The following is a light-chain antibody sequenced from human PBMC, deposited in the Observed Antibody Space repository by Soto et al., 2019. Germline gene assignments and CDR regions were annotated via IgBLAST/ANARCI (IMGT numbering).Light chain of an antibody. V-gene: IGKV3-20*01. J-gene: IGKJ2*01. CDR3: QHFGSSPPKYT. Sequence: EVVLTQSPGTLSLSPGERATLSCRASQTVSSSHLAWYQQKPGQAPRLLIYGASDRATDIPDRFSGSGSGTDFTLTISRLEAEDFAVYYCQHFGSSPPKYTFGPGTKLEIK. CDR1: QTVSSSH. CDR2: GAS.